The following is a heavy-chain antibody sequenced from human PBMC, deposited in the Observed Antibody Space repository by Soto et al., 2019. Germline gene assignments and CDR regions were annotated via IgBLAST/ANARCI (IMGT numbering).Heavy chain of an antibody. V-gene: IGHV4-39*01. CDR1: GGSIGSSSYY. Sequence: SETLSLTCTVSGGSIGSSSYYWGWIRQPPGKGLEWIGSIYYSGSTYYNPSLKSRVTISVDTSKNQFSLKLSSVTAADTAVYYCLVRGVIITNSYYYYYGMDVWGQGTTVTVSS. J-gene: IGHJ6*02. CDR2: IYYSGST. D-gene: IGHD3-10*01. CDR3: LVRGVIITNSYYYYYGMDV.